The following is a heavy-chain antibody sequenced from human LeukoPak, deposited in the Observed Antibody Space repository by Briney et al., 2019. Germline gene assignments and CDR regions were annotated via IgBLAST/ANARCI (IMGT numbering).Heavy chain of an antibody. Sequence: GASVKVSCKASGCTFISYAISWVRQAPGQGLEWMGGIIPIFGTANYAQKFQGRVTITADESTSTAYMELSSLRSEDTAVYYCASLPTTGGDVWGQGTTVTVSS. D-gene: IGHD1-14*01. V-gene: IGHV1-69*13. CDR3: ASLPTTGGDV. CDR1: GCTFISYA. CDR2: IIPIFGTA. J-gene: IGHJ6*02.